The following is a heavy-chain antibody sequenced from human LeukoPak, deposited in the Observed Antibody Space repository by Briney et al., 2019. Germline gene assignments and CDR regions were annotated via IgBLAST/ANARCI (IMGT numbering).Heavy chain of an antibody. Sequence: GGSLRLSCAASGFTFSSYAMSWVRQAPGKGLERVSAISGSGGSTYYADSVKGRFTISRDNSKNTLYLQMNSLRAEDTAVYYCAKDRNYYGSGSYCPSDYWGQGTLVTVSS. D-gene: IGHD3-10*01. V-gene: IGHV3-23*01. CDR3: AKDRNYYGSGSYCPSDY. CDR2: ISGSGGST. CDR1: GFTFSSYA. J-gene: IGHJ4*02.